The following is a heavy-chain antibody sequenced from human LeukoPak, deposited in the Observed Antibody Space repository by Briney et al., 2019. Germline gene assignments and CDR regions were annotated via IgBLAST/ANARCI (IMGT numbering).Heavy chain of an antibody. CDR1: GFSFSSYA. CDR2: ISPSEST. D-gene: IGHD2-2*01. J-gene: IGHJ4*02. V-gene: IGHV3-23*01. CDR3: AKGPPYCSSTSCSFFHY. Sequence: GGSLRLSCGAPGFSFSSYAMSWVRQAPGKGLEWVSLISPSESTYYADSVKGRFTISRDNMKNTLYLQMNSLRAEDTAVYYCAKGPPYCSSTSCSFFHYWGQGTLVTVSS.